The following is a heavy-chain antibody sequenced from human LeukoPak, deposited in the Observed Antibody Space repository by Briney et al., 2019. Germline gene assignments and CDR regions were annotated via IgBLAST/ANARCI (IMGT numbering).Heavy chain of an antibody. CDR3: ASSASPYGDYGYFDY. CDR1: GFTFSSYS. V-gene: IGHV3-21*01. D-gene: IGHD4-17*01. Sequence: PGGSLRLSCAASGFTFSSYSMNWVRQAPGKGLEWVSSISSSSSYIYYADSVKGRFTISRYNAKNSLYLQMNSLRAEDTAVYYCASSASPYGDYGYFDYWGQGTLVTVSS. J-gene: IGHJ4*02. CDR2: ISSSSSYI.